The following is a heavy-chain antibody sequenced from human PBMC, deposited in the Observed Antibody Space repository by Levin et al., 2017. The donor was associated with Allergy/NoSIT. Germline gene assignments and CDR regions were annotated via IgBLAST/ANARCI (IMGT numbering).Heavy chain of an antibody. CDR1: GYSFTSYW. V-gene: IGHV5-51*01. D-gene: IGHD2-15*01. Sequence: KCGESLKISCKGSGYSFTSYWIGWVRQMPGKGLEWMGIIYPGDSDTRYSPSFQGQVTISADKSISTAYLQWSSLKAPDTAMYYCARAATAYCSGGSCYMVYFDYWGQGTLVTVSS. CDR2: IYPGDSDT. CDR3: ARAATAYCSGGSCYMVYFDY. J-gene: IGHJ4*02.